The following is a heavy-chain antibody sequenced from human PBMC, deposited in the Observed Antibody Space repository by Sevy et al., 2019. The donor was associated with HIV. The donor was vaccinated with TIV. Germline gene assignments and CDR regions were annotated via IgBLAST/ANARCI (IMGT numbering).Heavy chain of an antibody. CDR2: MIPIFGTA. J-gene: IGHJ6*02. CDR1: GGTFSSYA. Sequence: ASVKVSCKASGGTFSSYAMSWVRQAPGQGLEWMGGMIPIFGTANYAQKFQGRVTITADESTSTAYMELSSLRSEDTAVYYCARDPGYCSGGSCYRPLKRVRYGMDVWGQGTTVTVSS. D-gene: IGHD2-15*01. V-gene: IGHV1-69*13. CDR3: ARDPGYCSGGSCYRPLKRVRYGMDV.